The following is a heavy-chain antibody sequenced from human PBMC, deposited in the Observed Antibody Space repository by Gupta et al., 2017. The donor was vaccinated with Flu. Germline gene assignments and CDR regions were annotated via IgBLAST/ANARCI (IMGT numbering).Heavy chain of an antibody. V-gene: IGHV3-74*01. CDR2: ISSEGSNR. CDR3: ARDRDWNYPFFVGAFDI. D-gene: IGHD1-7*01. CDR1: AFILKSYW. J-gene: IGHJ3*02. Sequence: EVQLVASGGGLIQPGGSLRLSCATSAFILKSYWMHWVRQAPGKGLVWVSRISSEGSNRNDTDSVKGRLTISRDNVENTLYLQMNSMRADDTAVSYCARDRDWNYPFFVGAFDIWGQGTMVTVSS.